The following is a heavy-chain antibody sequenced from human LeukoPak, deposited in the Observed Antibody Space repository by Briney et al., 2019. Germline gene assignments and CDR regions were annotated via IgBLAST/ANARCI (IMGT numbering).Heavy chain of an antibody. CDR1: GFTFDDYA. Sequence: GRSLRLSCAASGFTFDDYAMHWVRQAPGKGLEWVSGISWNSGSIGYADSVKGRFTISRDNAKNSLYLQMNSLRAEDTALYYCAKGTSGAAAAATFDPWGQGTLVTVSS. D-gene: IGHD6-13*01. CDR3: AKGTSGAAAAATFDP. J-gene: IGHJ5*02. CDR2: ISWNSGSI. V-gene: IGHV3-9*01.